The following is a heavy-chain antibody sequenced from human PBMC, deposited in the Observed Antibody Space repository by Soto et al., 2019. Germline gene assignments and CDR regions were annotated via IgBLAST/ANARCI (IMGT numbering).Heavy chain of an antibody. D-gene: IGHD4-17*01. CDR2: IWYDGSKK. CDR3: PRDSSGVTTYFDS. CDR1: GFSFRSHG. Sequence: QVQLVESGGGVVQPGRSLRLSCAASGFSFRSHGMHWVRQAPGKGLEWVAVIWYDGSKKYYADSVKGRFTISRDNSKNTLYLEMNSLRAEDTAVYYCPRDSSGVTTYFDSWGQGSLVTVSS. V-gene: IGHV3-33*01. J-gene: IGHJ4*02.